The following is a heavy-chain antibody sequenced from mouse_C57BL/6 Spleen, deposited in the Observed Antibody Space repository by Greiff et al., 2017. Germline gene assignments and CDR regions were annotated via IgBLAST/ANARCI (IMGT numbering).Heavy chain of an antibody. Sequence: QVQLQQSGAELVRPGASVTLSCKASGYTFTDYEMHWVKQTPVHGLEWIGAIDPDTGGTAYNQKFKGKAILTADKSSSTAYMERRNLTSEDSAVYYDTRDYYGSSYYAMDYWGQGTSVTVSS. V-gene: IGHV1-15*01. CDR2: IDPDTGGT. CDR1: GYTFTDYE. D-gene: IGHD1-1*01. J-gene: IGHJ4*01. CDR3: TRDYYGSSYYAMDY.